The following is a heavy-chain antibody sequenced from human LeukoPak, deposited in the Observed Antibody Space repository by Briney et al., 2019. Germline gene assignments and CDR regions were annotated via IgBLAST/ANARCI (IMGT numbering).Heavy chain of an antibody. CDR2: INPSGGST. CDR1: GYTFTSYY. Sequence: ASVKVSCKASGYTFTSYYMHWVRQAPGQGLEWMGIINPSGGSTSYAQKFQGRVTMTRDTSTSTVYMELSSLRSEDTAVYYCARDPTGPDFWGGYYTAWGQGTLVTVSS. D-gene: IGHD3-3*01. V-gene: IGHV1-46*01. J-gene: IGHJ5*02. CDR3: ARDPTGPDFWGGYYTA.